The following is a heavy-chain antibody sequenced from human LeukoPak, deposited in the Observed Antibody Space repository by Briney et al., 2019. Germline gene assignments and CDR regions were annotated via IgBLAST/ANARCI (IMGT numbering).Heavy chain of an antibody. CDR2: VNADGSVT. V-gene: IGHV3-74*01. CDR1: GFTISGYW. CDR3: ARDLNWGQVDY. J-gene: IGHJ4*02. Sequence: GGSLRLSCGASGFTISGYWMYWIRQSPAKGLEWVARVNADGSVTNYAGSVKGRFTISRDTATNIVYLQMNSLRDDDTAVYYCARDLNWGQVDYWGQGTLVTVSS. D-gene: IGHD7-27*01.